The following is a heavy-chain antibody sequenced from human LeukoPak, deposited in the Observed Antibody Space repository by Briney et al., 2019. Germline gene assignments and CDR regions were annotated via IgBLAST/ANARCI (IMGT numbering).Heavy chain of an antibody. D-gene: IGHD6-6*01. V-gene: IGHV5-51*01. Sequence: GSSLQISTKGSGYSFTSYWICWVRQMPGKGLEWMGIIYPGDSDTRYSPSFQGQVTISADKSISTAYLQWSSLKASDTAMYYCARAPSSWFDLWGQGTLVTVSS. CDR3: ARAPSSWFDL. J-gene: IGHJ5*02. CDR1: GYSFTSYW. CDR2: IYPGDSDT.